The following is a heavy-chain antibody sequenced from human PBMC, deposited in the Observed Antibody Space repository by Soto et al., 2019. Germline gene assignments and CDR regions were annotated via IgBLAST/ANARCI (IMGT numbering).Heavy chain of an antibody. V-gene: IGHV1-18*04. D-gene: IGHD2-15*01. CDR1: GYTFTSYG. CDR3: ARDGMMVVAATQDYYYGMDV. Sequence: VKVSCKASGYTFTSYGISWVRQAPGQGLEWMGWISAYNGNTNYAQKLQGRVTMTTDTSTSTAYMELRSLRSDDTAVYYCARDGMMVVAATQDYYYGMDVWGQGTTVTVSS. J-gene: IGHJ6*02. CDR2: ISAYNGNT.